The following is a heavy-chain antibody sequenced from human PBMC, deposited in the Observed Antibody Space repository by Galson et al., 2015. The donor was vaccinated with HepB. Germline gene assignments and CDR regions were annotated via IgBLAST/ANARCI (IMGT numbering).Heavy chain of an antibody. CDR3: ATTNYDSSGYCYVRSGGFDI. CDR1: GDTFITYA. J-gene: IGHJ3*02. CDR2: IIPMFGTA. D-gene: IGHD3-22*01. V-gene: IGHV1-69*13. Sequence: SVKVSCKASGDTFITYAFSWVRQAPGQGPEWMGRIIPMFGTANYTQKFQGRVTITAHESTSTTYMELSSLRSEDTAMYYCATTNYDSSGYCYVRSGGFDIWGQGTMVTVSS.